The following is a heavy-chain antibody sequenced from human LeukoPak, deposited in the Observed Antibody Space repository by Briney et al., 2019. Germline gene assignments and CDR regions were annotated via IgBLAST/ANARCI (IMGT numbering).Heavy chain of an antibody. D-gene: IGHD2-15*01. CDR3: ARDLGYCSGGSCYYYGMDV. Sequence: GGSLRLSCAATGFTFSSYSINWVRQAPGKGLEWVSSISSSSYIYYADSLKGRFTISRDNAKNSLYLQMNSLRAEDTAVYYCARDLGYCSGGSCYYYGMDVWGQGTTVTVSS. CDR2: ISSSSYI. V-gene: IGHV3-21*01. CDR1: GFTFSSYS. J-gene: IGHJ6*02.